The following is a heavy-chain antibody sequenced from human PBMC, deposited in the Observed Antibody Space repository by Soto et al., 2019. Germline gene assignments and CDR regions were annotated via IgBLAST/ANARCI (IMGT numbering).Heavy chain of an antibody. D-gene: IGHD1-26*01. J-gene: IGHJ4*02. CDR2: ISSGGSTI. CDR1: GFTFSSYE. Sequence: EVQLVESGGDLVQPGGSLRLSCAASGFTFSSYEMNWVRQAPGKGLEWVSYISSGGSTIYYSDSVKGRFTISRDNAKNSLYLQMSRLRAEDTDVYYCARRSAARGSYRHVDYWGQGTLVTVSS. V-gene: IGHV3-48*03. CDR3: ARRSAARGSYRHVDY.